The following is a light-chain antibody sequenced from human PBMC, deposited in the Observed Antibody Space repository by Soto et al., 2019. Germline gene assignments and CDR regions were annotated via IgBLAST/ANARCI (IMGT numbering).Light chain of an antibody. J-gene: IGLJ2*01. V-gene: IGLV2-14*01. CDR2: EVS. CDR3: SSYTSSDTLV. Sequence: QSVLTQPPSVSGAPGQRVTISCTGTTSDVGLYNYVSWYQQHPGKAPKLMISEVSNRPSGVSNRFSGSKSGNTASLTISGLQAEDEADYYCSSYTSSDTLVFGAGTKLTVL. CDR1: TSDVGLYNY.